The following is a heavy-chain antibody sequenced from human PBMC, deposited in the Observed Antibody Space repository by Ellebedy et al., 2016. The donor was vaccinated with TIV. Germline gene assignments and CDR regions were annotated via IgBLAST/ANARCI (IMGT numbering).Heavy chain of an antibody. CDR2: IYHSGST. D-gene: IGHD3-10*01. Sequence: SETLSLXXTVSGYSISSGYYWDWIRQPPGKGLEWIGSIYHSGSTYYNPSLKSRVTISVDTSKNQFSVKLSSMTAADTAVYFCARRGYGSGRYNWFDPWGQGTLVTVSS. CDR3: ARRGYGSGRYNWFDP. V-gene: IGHV4-38-2*02. CDR1: GYSISSGYY. J-gene: IGHJ5*02.